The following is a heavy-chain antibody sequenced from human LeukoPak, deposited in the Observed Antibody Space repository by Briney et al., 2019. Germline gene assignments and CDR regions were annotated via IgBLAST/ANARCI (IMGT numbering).Heavy chain of an antibody. V-gene: IGHV6-1*01. D-gene: IGHD4-17*01. J-gene: IGHJ4*02. CDR3: ARGGFGDYVSSFDY. Sequence: SQTLSLTCAISGDSVSRNSASWNWIRRSPSRGLEWLGRTYYRSKWYDDYAVSVRGRITISPDTSKNHFSLHFNSVTPEDTAVYYCARGGFGDYVSSFDYWGQGTLVTVSS. CDR2: TYYRSKWYD. CDR1: GDSVSRNSAS.